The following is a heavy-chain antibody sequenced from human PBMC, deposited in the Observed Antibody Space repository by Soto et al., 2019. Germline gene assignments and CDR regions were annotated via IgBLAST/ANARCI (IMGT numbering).Heavy chain of an antibody. Sequence: GGSLRLSCVASGFTFRNYGMHWVRQAPGKGLEWVSTISGSGGSTYYADSVKGRFTISRDNSKNTLYLQMNSLRAEDTAVYYCAKDQGSSWYEIDYWGQGTLVTVSS. D-gene: IGHD6-13*01. V-gene: IGHV3-23*01. CDR3: AKDQGSSWYEIDY. J-gene: IGHJ4*02. CDR1: GFTFRNYG. CDR2: ISGSGGST.